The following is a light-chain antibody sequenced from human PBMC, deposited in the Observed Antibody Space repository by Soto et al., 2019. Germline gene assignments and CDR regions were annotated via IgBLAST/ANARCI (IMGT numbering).Light chain of an antibody. Sequence: EIVLTQSPGTLSLSPGERATLSCRASQSVSSSYLAWYQQKPGQAPRLLIYGASSRATGIPDRFSGSGSGTDFTLTISSLEPADFAVDYYQQYGSSPLTFGGGTKVEIK. CDR1: QSVSSSY. CDR2: GAS. V-gene: IGKV3-20*01. CDR3: QQYGSSPLT. J-gene: IGKJ4*01.